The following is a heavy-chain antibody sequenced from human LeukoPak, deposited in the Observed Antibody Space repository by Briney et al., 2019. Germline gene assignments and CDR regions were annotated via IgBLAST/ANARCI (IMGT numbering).Heavy chain of an antibody. D-gene: IGHD6-13*01. J-gene: IGHJ6*02. Sequence: GESLKISCKGSGYSFTSYWIGWVRPMPGKGLEWMGIIYPGDSDTRYSPSFQGQVTVSADKSISTAYLQWSSLKASDTAMYYCARNSIAAAGTRMNYYYYGMDVWGQGTTVTVSS. V-gene: IGHV5-51*01. CDR1: GYSFTSYW. CDR3: ARNSIAAAGTRMNYYYYGMDV. CDR2: IYPGDSDT.